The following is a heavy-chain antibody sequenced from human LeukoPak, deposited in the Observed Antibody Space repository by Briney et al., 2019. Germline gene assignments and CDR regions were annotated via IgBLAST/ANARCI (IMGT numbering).Heavy chain of an antibody. CDR2: IKEDGNEK. CDR1: GFMFSGHW. J-gene: IGHJ4*02. Sequence: TGGSLRLSCAVSGFMFSGHWMTWVRQAPGKGVEWVANIKEDGNEKKYVDSVKGRFTISRDNTENSLYLQMSSLRTEDTAVYYCARLSDRPDATAYRPFDLWGQGTLVTVSS. CDR3: ARLSDRPDATAYRPFDL. D-gene: IGHD2-15*01. V-gene: IGHV3-7*01.